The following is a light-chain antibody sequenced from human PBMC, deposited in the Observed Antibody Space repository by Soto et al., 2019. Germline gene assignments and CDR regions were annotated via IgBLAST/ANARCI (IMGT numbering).Light chain of an antibody. CDR3: QQYSTWPPRYT. Sequence: EIVMTQSPATLSVSPGGSATLSCRASQSVSSYLAWYQQRPGQPPRLLIYRASTRATGNPARFSGSGSGTEFSLTISSLQSEDFAVYYCQQYSTWPPRYTFGQGTKLEI. CDR1: QSVSSY. CDR2: RAS. V-gene: IGKV3-15*01. J-gene: IGKJ2*01.